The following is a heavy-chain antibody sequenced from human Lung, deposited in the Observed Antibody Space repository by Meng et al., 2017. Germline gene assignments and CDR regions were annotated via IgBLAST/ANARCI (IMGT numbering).Heavy chain of an antibody. D-gene: IGHD4-11*01. Sequence: QVPVQQWGAGLLKPSETRSLTCVVSGGSFSDYYWSWIRQPPGKGLEWSGEINHSGSTNYNPSLESRATISVDTSQNNLSLKLSSVTAADSAVYYCARGPTTMAHDFDYWGQGTLVTVSS. J-gene: IGHJ4*02. V-gene: IGHV4-34*01. CDR1: GGSFSDYY. CDR3: ARGPTTMAHDFDY. CDR2: INHSGST.